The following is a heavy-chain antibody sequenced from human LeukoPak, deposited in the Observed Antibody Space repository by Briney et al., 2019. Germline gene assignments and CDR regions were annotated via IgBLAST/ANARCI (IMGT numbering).Heavy chain of an antibody. CDR2: ISAYNGNT. D-gene: IGHD2-8*01. Sequence: ASVKVSCKASGYTFTSYGISWVRQAPGQGLEWMGWISAYNGNTNYAQKLQGRVTMTTDTSTSTAYMELRSLRSDDTAVYYCARDQTLLGYCTNGVCPPGYWGQGTLVTVSS. J-gene: IGHJ4*02. CDR3: ARDQTLLGYCTNGVCPPGY. V-gene: IGHV1-18*01. CDR1: GYTFTSYG.